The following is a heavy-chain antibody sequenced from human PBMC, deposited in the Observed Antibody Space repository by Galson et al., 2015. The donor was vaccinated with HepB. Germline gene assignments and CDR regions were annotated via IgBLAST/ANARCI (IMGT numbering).Heavy chain of an antibody. J-gene: IGHJ4*02. CDR2: IYSGGST. V-gene: IGHV3-53*04. CDR1: GFTVSSNY. D-gene: IGHD3-10*01. CDR3: ARSYYYGRLDY. Sequence: SLRLSCAASGFTVSSNYMSWVRQAPGKGLEWVSVIYSGGSTYYADSVKGRFTTSRHDSKNTLYLQMNSLRAEDTAVYYCARSYYYGRLDYWGQGTLVTVSS.